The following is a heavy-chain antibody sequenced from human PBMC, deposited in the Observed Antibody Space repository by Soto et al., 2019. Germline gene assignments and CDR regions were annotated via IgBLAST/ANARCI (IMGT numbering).Heavy chain of an antibody. D-gene: IGHD3-22*01. J-gene: IGHJ4*02. Sequence: SGTLSLTCTVSGGSISSYYWSWIRQPPGKGLEWIGYIYYSGSTNYNPSLKSRVTISVDTSKNQFSLKLSSVTAADTAVYYCAGGFYDSSGYFDYWGQGTLVTVSS. V-gene: IGHV4-59*01. CDR3: AGGFYDSSGYFDY. CDR1: GGSISSYY. CDR2: IYYSGST.